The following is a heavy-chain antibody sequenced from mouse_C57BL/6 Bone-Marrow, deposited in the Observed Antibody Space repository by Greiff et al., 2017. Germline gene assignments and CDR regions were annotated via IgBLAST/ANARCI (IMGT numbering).Heavy chain of an antibody. CDR1: GYTFTSYW. Sequence: VQLQQSGAELVKPGASVKMSCKASGYTFTSYWITWVKQRPGQGLEWIGDIYPGSGSTNYNEKFKSKATLTVDTSSSTAYMQLSSLTSEDSAVYYCACYDCYSYYYAMDYWGQGTTVTVSS. V-gene: IGHV1-55*01. CDR2: IYPGSGST. D-gene: IGHD2-3*01. J-gene: IGHJ4*01. CDR3: ACYDCYSYYYAMDY.